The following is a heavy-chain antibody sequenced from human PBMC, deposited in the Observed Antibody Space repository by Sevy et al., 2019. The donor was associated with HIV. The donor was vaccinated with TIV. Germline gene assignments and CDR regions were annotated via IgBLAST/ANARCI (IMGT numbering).Heavy chain of an antibody. CDR1: GFTFSNAW. CDR3: AKDLGDPVAFDI. CDR2: EAGSGGST. J-gene: IGHJ3*02. Sequence: GGSLRLSCAASGFTFSNAWMSWVRQAPGKGLEWVSGEAGSGGSTYHADSVKGRFTISRDDSKSTLYLQMNSLRAEDTAVYYCAKDLGDPVAFDIWGQGTMVTVSS. D-gene: IGHD2-21*02. V-gene: IGHV3-23*01.